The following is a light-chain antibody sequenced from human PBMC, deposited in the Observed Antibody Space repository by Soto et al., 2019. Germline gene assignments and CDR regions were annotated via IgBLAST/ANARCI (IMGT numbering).Light chain of an antibody. J-gene: IGKJ4*01. V-gene: IGKV1-6*02. Sequence: AIQMTQSPSSLSASVEDRVTITCRASQGIGNDLAWYQQKPGKAPKLLIYAASTLQSGVPSRFSGNGSGTDFTLTISSLQPGDLASYYCLQDFHFPLSFGGGTKVEIK. CDR1: QGIGND. CDR3: LQDFHFPLS. CDR2: AAS.